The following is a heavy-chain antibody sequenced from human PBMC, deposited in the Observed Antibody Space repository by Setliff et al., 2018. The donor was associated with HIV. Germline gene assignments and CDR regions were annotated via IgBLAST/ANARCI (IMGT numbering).Heavy chain of an antibody. J-gene: IGHJ6*03. V-gene: IGHV1-3*01. CDR3: ARDLSIDSSGYPRIGYSYMDV. CDR2: INPGNGNT. CDR1: GYGLIAYA. D-gene: IGHD3-22*01. Sequence: ASVKVSCKASGYGLIAYAMNWVRQAPGQRPEWMGWINPGNGNTKYSQKFQGRVTIARVTSASTVYMELSGLRSEDTAVYYCARDLSIDSSGYPRIGYSYMDVWGKGTTVTVSS.